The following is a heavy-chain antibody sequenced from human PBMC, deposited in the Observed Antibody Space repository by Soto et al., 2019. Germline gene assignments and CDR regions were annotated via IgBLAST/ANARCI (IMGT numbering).Heavy chain of an antibody. V-gene: IGHV1-69*06. CDR2: IIPIFGTA. Sequence: AAGVKVSCNASAGTFSSYAISWVRQAPGQGLEWMGGIIPIFGTANYAQKFQGRVTITADKSTSTAYMELSSLRSEDTAVYYCALWVHKGTMGYWGQGTLVTVSS. CDR3: ALWVHKGTMGY. J-gene: IGHJ4*02. D-gene: IGHD3-16*01. CDR1: AGTFSSYA.